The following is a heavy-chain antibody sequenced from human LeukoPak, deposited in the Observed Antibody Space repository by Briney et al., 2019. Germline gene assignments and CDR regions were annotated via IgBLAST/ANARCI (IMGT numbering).Heavy chain of an antibody. CDR1: GYTFTGYY. Sequence: ASVKVSCKASGYTFTGYYMHWVRQAPGQGLEWMGWINPNSGGTNYAQKFQGWVTMTRDTSISTAYMELSRLRSDDTAVYYCALGAYCSGGSCYSQDGFDPWGQGTLVTVSS. J-gene: IGHJ5*02. CDR3: ALGAYCSGGSCYSQDGFDP. V-gene: IGHV1-2*04. D-gene: IGHD2-15*01. CDR2: INPNSGGT.